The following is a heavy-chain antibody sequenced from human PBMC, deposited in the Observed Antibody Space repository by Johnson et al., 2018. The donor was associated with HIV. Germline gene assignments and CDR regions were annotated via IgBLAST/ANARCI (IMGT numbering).Heavy chain of an antibody. J-gene: IGHJ3*02. CDR1: GFPFSSYA. V-gene: IGHV3-23*04. Sequence: VQLVESGGGLIQPGGSLRLSCEASGFPFSSYAMNWVLQAPGKGLEWVPAISGRGGSTYYADSLKVRFTISRDNAKNSLYLQMNSLRAEDTAVYYCANPRAFDIWGQGTMVTVSS. CDR3: ANPRAFDI. CDR2: ISGRGGST.